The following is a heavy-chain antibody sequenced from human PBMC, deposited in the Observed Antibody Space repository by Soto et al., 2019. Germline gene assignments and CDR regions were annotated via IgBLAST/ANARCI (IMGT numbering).Heavy chain of an antibody. CDR3: ARDSLSGYYFDY. CDR1: GGSIDSGGFS. CDR2: IYQSGGT. J-gene: IGHJ4*02. D-gene: IGHD3-22*01. Sequence: QLQLQESGSGLVKPSHTLSLTCAVSGGSIDSGGFSWNWIRQPPGKGLEWIGYIYQSGGTLYNPSLKSRVTISVDRSKNQFSLNMSSVTAADTAVYYCARDSLSGYYFDYWGLGTLVTVSS. V-gene: IGHV4-30-2*01.